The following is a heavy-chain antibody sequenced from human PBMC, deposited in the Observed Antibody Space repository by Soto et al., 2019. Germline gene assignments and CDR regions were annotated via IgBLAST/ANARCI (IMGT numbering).Heavy chain of an antibody. V-gene: IGHV3-21*01. D-gene: IGHD3-9*01. CDR1: GFTFSSYS. CDR2: ISSSSSYI. Sequence: GGSLRLSCAASGFTFSSYSMNWVRQAPGKGLEWVSSISSSSSYIYYADSVKGRFTISRDNAKNSLYLQMNSPRAEDTAVYYCARDKLNDILTGYYYYYYVLDVWGQGTTVTVSS. J-gene: IGHJ6*02. CDR3: ARDKLNDILTGYYYYYYVLDV.